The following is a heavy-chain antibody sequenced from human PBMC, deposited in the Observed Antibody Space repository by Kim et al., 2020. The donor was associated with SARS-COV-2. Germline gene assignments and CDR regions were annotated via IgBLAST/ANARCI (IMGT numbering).Heavy chain of an antibody. CDR3: ARTFSVAVAGTDYYVMDV. J-gene: IGHJ6*02. D-gene: IGHD6-19*01. CDR2: IFHNGDT. CDR1: GGSITSINR. Sequence: SETLSLTCAVSGGSITSINRWNWVRQPPGKGLEWIGEIFHNGDTNYNPSLKSRVTMSVDKSNNEFSLGLDSVTAAATAVYFCARTFSVAVAGTDYYVMDVWGPGTTGTVSS. V-gene: IGHV4-4*02.